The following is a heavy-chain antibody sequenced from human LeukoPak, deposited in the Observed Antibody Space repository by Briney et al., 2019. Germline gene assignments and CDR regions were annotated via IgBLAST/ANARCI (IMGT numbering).Heavy chain of an antibody. CDR3: ASQQLVHFHFDY. D-gene: IGHD6-13*01. CDR1: GDSISSYY. Sequence: PSETLSLTCTVSGDSISSYYWSWIRQPPGKGLEWIGYIYYSGSTNYNPSLKSRVTISVDTSKSQFSLRLSSVTAADTAVYYCASQQLVHFHFDYWGQGTLVTVSS. J-gene: IGHJ4*02. V-gene: IGHV4-59*08. CDR2: IYYSGST.